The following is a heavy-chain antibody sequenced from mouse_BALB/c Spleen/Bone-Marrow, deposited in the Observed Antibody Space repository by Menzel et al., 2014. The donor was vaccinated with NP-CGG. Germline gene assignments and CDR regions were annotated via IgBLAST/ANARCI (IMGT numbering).Heavy chain of an antibody. V-gene: IGHV5-17*02. Sequence: EVQRAESGGGLVQPGGSRKLSCAASGFTFSSFGMHWVRQAPEKGLEWVAYISSGCSTIFYADTVKGRFTVSRDNPKNTLFLQMTSLRSEDTAMYYCTRGGNWNDFDYWGQGTTLTVSS. CDR3: TRGGNWNDFDY. CDR2: ISSGCSTI. D-gene: IGHD4-1*01. CDR1: GFTFSSFG. J-gene: IGHJ2*01.